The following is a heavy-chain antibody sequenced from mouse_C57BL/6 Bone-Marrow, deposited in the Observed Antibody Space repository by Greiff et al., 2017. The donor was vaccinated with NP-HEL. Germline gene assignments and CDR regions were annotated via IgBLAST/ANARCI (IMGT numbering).Heavy chain of an antibody. CDR2: IYPGNSDT. CDR1: GYTFTSYW. D-gene: IGHD1-1*01. J-gene: IGHJ4*01. CDR3: TKDYYGSSDYYAMDY. Sequence: EVKLVESGTVLVRPGASVKMSCKTSGYTFTSYWMHWVKQRPGQGLEWIGAIYPGNSDTSYNQKFKGKAKLTAVTSASTAYMELSSLTTEDSAVYYCTKDYYGSSDYYAMDYWGQGTSVTVSS. V-gene: IGHV1-5*01.